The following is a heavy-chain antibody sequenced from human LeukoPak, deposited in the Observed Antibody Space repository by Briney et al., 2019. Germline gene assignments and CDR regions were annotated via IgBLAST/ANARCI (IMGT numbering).Heavy chain of an antibody. CDR2: IYYSGST. J-gene: IGHJ5*02. V-gene: IGHV4-59*01. CDR1: GGSISSYY. Sequence: PSETLSLTCTVSGGSISSYYWSWIRQPPGKGLEWIGYIYYSGSTNYNPSLKSRVTISVDTSKNQFSLKLSSVAAADTAVYYCARDLRHYYDSSGYWFDPWGQGTLVTVSS. D-gene: IGHD3-22*01. CDR3: ARDLRHYYDSSGYWFDP.